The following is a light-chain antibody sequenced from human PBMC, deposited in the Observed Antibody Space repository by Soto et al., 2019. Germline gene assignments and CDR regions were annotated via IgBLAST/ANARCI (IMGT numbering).Light chain of an antibody. Sequence: QAVVTQSPSASASLGASVKLTCTLSSGHRSYAIAWHQLQPEKGPRFLMKLNSDGSHTKGDGIPDRFSGSSSGAERYLTISSLQSEDEADYYCQTWGTGIHVIFGGGTKVTVL. V-gene: IGLV4-69*01. CDR1: SGHRSYA. CDR2: LNSDGSH. J-gene: IGLJ2*01. CDR3: QTWGTGIHVI.